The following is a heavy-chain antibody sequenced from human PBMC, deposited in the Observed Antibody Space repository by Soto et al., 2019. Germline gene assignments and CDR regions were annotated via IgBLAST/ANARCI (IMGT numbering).Heavy chain of an antibody. Sequence: PSETLSLTCTVSGGSISSSSYYWGWIRQPPGKGLEWIGSIYYSGSTYYNPSLKSRVTISVDTSKNQFSLKLSSVTAADTAVYYCARTSGLLLRYGMDVWGQGTTVTVSS. CDR3: ARTSGLLLRYGMDV. J-gene: IGHJ6*02. CDR1: GGSISSSSYY. CDR2: IYYSGST. V-gene: IGHV4-39*01. D-gene: IGHD3-22*01.